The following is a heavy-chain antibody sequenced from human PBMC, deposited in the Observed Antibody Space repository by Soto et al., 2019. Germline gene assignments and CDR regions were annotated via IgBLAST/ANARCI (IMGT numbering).Heavy chain of an antibody. D-gene: IGHD6-19*01. CDR3: ARLLDSSGYESDY. CDR2: IWYDGSNK. CDR1: GFTFSSYG. J-gene: IGHJ4*02. V-gene: IGHV3-33*01. Sequence: QVQLVESGGGVVQPGRSLRLSCAASGFTFSSYGMHWVRQAPGKGLEWVAVIWYDGSNKYYADSVKGRFTISRDNSKKTLYLQMDSLRAEDTAVYYCARLLDSSGYESDYWGQGTLVTVSS.